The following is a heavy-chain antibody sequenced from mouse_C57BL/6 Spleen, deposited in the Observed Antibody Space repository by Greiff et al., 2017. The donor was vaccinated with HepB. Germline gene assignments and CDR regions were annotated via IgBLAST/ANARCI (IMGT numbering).Heavy chain of an antibody. CDR2: ISSGGSYT. CDR3: ARPGDGSFDY. CDR1: GFTFSSYG. D-gene: IGHD2-3*01. V-gene: IGHV5-6*01. Sequence: EVNVVESGGDLVKPGGSLKLSCAASGFTFSSYGMSWVRQTPDKRLEWVATISSGGSYTYYPDSVKGRFTISRDNAKNTLYLQMSSLKSEDTAMYYCARPGDGSFDYWGQGTTLTVSS. J-gene: IGHJ2*01.